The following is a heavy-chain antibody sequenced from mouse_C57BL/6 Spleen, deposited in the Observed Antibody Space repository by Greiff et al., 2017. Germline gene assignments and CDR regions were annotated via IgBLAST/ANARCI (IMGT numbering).Heavy chain of an antibody. Sequence: EVKLMESGGGLVKPGGSLKLSCAASGFTFSDYGMHWVRQAPEKGLEWVAYISSGSSTIYYADTVKGRFTSSSDNAKNTLFLQMTSLRSEDTAMYYCARGETTVVATGGFDYWGQGTTLTVSS. V-gene: IGHV5-17*01. CDR3: ARGETTVVATGGFDY. CDR1: GFTFSDYG. J-gene: IGHJ2*01. CDR2: ISSGSSTI. D-gene: IGHD1-1*01.